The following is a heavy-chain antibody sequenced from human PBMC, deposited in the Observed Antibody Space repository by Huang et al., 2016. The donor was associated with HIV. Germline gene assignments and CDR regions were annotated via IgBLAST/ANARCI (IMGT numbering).Heavy chain of an antibody. CDR3: TRGYYYADFDH. V-gene: IGHV1-18*04. D-gene: IGHD3-22*01. Sequence: QLVQSGAEVKKPGAAVKVSCKASGYSFTSDGISWVRQAPGQGLEWMGWISTYNGNTNYAQKLQGRVTMTTDTSTSTVYMELRSLRSDDTAVYYCTRGYYYADFDHWGQGTLVTVSS. CDR2: ISTYNGNT. CDR1: GYSFTSDG. J-gene: IGHJ4*02.